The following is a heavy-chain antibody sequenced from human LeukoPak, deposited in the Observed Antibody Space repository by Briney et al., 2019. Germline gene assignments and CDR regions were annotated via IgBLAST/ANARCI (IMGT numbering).Heavy chain of an antibody. J-gene: IGHJ3*02. CDR2: ISSSSSTI. D-gene: IGHD3-16*02. Sequence: GGSLRLSCATSGFTFSAYSMNWVRQAPGKGLEWVSYISSSSSTIYYADSVKGRFTISRDNAKNSLYLQMNSLRDEDTAVYYCARGRPYDYVWGSYRADAFDIWGQGTMVTVSS. CDR3: ARGRPYDYVWGSYRADAFDI. CDR1: GFTFSAYS. V-gene: IGHV3-48*02.